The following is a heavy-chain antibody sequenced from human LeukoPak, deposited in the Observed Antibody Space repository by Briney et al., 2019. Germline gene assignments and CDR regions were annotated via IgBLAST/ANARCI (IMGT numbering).Heavy chain of an antibody. J-gene: IGHJ4*02. D-gene: IGHD3-16*02. CDR3: ARVHDYVWGSYPEGY. CDR1: GFTFSSYW. V-gene: IGHV3-74*01. Sequence: PGGSLRLSCAASGFTFSSYWMHWVRQAPGQGLVWVSRMNTDGSSTSYADSVKGRFTISRDNAKNTLYLQMNSLRVEDTAVYYCARVHDYVWGSYPEGYWGQGTLVTVSS. CDR2: MNTDGSST.